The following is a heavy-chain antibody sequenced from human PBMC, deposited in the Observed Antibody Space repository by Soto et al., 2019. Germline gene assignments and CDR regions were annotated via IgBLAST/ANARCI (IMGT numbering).Heavy chain of an antibody. CDR2: IYYSGST. J-gene: IGHJ5*02. D-gene: IGHD3-16*01. CDR1: GGSISSGDYY. Sequence: NPSETLSLTCTVSGGSISSGDYYWSWIRQPPGKGLEWIGYIYYSGSTFYNPSLKNRVTISLDTSKIQFSLKLSSVTAADTAVYYCVREGGDNSSDPWGQGPLVTVSS. CDR3: VREGGDNSSDP. V-gene: IGHV4-30-4*01.